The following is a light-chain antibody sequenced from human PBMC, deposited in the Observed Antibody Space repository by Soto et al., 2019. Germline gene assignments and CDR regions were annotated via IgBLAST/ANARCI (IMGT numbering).Light chain of an antibody. Sequence: DIQMTQSPSSVSASVGDRVTITCRASQGISSSLAWFQQKQGKAPKLLIYLASNLQSGVPSRFSGSGSGTDFTLTISSLQPEDFATYFCLQGNSLPLTFGGGTRVEIK. J-gene: IGKJ4*01. CDR2: LAS. CDR1: QGISSS. V-gene: IGKV1-12*01. CDR3: LQGNSLPLT.